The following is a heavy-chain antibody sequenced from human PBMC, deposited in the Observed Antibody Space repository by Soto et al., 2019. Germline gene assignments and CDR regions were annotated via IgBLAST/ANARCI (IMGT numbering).Heavy chain of an antibody. CDR1: GYTFTAYY. D-gene: IGHD2-2*01. J-gene: IGHJ2*01. Sequence: QVQLVQSGAEVKKPGASVKVSCKASGYTFTAYYMHWVRQAPGQGLEWMGWINPNRGGTNYAQKFQGRVTMTRDTSVSTAYMELSSLRSDDTAVYYCARDVVVEPAAHLPQLWGRGTLVTVSS. CDR3: ARDVVVEPAAHLPQL. V-gene: IGHV1-2*02. CDR2: INPNRGGT.